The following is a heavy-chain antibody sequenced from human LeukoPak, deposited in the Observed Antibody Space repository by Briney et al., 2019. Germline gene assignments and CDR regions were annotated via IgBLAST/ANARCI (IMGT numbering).Heavy chain of an antibody. CDR2: INGDASRV. CDR3: ASIRGG. J-gene: IGHJ1*01. CDR1: GFSFNYYW. D-gene: IGHD3-16*01. V-gene: IGHV3-74*01. Sequence: GGSLRLSCAASGFSFNYYWIYWVRQAPGKGLVWVSRINGDASRVDYADSVKGRFTISRDNAKNTVYLQMNSLRVEDTAVYYCASIRGGWGQGTLVTVSS.